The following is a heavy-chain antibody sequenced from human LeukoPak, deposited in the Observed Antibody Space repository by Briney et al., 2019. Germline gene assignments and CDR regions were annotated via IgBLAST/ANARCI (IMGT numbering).Heavy chain of an antibody. D-gene: IGHD2-15*01. CDR3: ATASGPLAYYYVDV. J-gene: IGHJ6*03. CDR1: GYTFTDCY. CDR2: IKPNSGGT. V-gene: IGHV1-2*02. Sequence: VASVKVSCKASGYTFTDCYIHWVRQAPGQGLEWMGWIKPNSGGTNYAQKFQGRVTMTRDTSISTAYMELSRLTSDDTAVYFCATASGPLAYYYVDVWGKGTTVTVSS.